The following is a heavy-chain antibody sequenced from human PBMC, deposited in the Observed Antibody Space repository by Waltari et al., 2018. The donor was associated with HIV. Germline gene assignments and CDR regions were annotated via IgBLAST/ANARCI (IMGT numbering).Heavy chain of an antibody. CDR1: GYTFTSYG. D-gene: IGHD2-15*01. V-gene: IGHV1-18*01. J-gene: IGHJ4*02. Sequence: QVQLVQSGAEVKKPGASVKVSCKASGYTFTSYGISWVRQAPGQGLEWMGWISAYNGNTNDAQKLQGRVTMTTDTATSTAYMERRSLRSDDTAVYYCAGAGGYCSGGSCYSPLGYWGQGTLVTVSS. CDR3: AGAGGYCSGGSCYSPLGY. CDR2: ISAYNGNT.